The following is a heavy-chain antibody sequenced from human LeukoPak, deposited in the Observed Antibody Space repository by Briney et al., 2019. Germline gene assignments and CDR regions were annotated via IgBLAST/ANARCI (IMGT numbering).Heavy chain of an antibody. CDR2: ISSSSSYI. D-gene: IGHD3-3*01. CDR3: ARGNYDFWSGYSDMRAWFDP. V-gene: IGHV3-21*01. Sequence: PGGSLRLSCAASGFTFSSYSMNWVRQAPGKGLEWVSSISSSSSYIYYADSVKGRFTISRDNAKNSLYLQMNSLRAEDTAVYYCARGNYDFWSGYSDMRAWFDPWGQGTLVTVSS. CDR1: GFTFSSYS. J-gene: IGHJ5*02.